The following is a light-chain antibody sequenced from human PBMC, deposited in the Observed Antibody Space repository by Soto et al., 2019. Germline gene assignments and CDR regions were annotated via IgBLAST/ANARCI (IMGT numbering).Light chain of an antibody. Sequence: EIVLTQSPGTPSLSPGDRGTLSCSASQSVSSRYLAWYQPKPGQAPRLLIYGASSRATGIPDRFSGSGSGTDLTLTISRLEPEDFAVYYCQQYGSSPQWTFGQGTKVDIK. J-gene: IGKJ1*01. V-gene: IGKV3-20*01. CDR3: QQYGSSPQWT. CDR2: GAS. CDR1: QSVSSRY.